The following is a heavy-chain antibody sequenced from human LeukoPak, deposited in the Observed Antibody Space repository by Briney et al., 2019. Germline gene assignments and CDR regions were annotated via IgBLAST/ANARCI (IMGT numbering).Heavy chain of an antibody. CDR2: IYYSGST. Sequence: SETLSLTCSVSGGSISSHYWSWIRQPPGKGLEWIGYIYYSGSTNYNPSLKSRVTISVDTSKNQFSLKLSSVTAADTAVYYCARSPVRMVRGVFGDFDYWGQGTLVTVSS. D-gene: IGHD3-10*01. J-gene: IGHJ4*02. V-gene: IGHV4-59*08. CDR3: ARSPVRMVRGVFGDFDY. CDR1: GGSISSHY.